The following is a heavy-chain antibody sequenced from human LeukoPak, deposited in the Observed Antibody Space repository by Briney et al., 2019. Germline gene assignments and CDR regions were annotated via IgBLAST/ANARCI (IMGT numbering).Heavy chain of an antibody. D-gene: IGHD3-22*01. V-gene: IGHV1-24*01. CDR1: GYTLTELS. J-gene: IGHJ4*02. CDR3: ARVSNYDSSSYYY. CDR2: FDPEDGET. Sequence: ASVKVSCKVSGYTLTELSMHWVRQAPGKGLEWMGGFDPEDGETIYAQKFQGRVTMTRDTSISTAYMELSRLRSDDTAVYYCARVSNYDSSSYYYWGQGTLVTVSS.